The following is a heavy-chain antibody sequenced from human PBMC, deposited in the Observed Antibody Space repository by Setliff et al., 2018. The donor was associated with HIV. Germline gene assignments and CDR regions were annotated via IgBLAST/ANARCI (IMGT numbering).Heavy chain of an antibody. CDR3: ARLRPYNSALDY. J-gene: IGHJ4*02. CDR1: GFSVSSSY. V-gene: IGHV3-66*02. CDR2: IYSSGDT. Sequence: GGSLRLSCAASGFSVSSSYMSWVRQTPGEGLEWVSSIYSSGDTYHADSVKGRFTLSRDNSKNTVYLQVNSLRPEDTAVYYCARLRPYNSALDYWGQGTLVTVSS. D-gene: IGHD3-10*01.